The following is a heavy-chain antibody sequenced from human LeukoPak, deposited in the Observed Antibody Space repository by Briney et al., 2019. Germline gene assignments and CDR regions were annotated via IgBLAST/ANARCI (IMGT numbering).Heavy chain of an antibody. CDR3: AKDTGYSYGPNIDY. CDR1: GFTFSSYW. D-gene: IGHD5-18*01. Sequence: TGGSLRLSCAASGFTFSSYWMSWVRQAPGKGLEWVANIKQDGSEEYYVDSVKGRFTISRDNAKNSLYLQMNSLRAEDTALYYCAKDTGYSYGPNIDYWGQGTLVTVSS. V-gene: IGHV3-7*03. J-gene: IGHJ4*02. CDR2: IKQDGSEE.